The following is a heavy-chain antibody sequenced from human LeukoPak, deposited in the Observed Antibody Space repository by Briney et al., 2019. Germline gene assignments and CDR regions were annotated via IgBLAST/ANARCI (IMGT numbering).Heavy chain of an antibody. CDR3: ARAVAGTYYYYYMDV. CDR2: INPNSGGT. CDR1: GYTFTGYY. V-gene: IGHV1-2*02. D-gene: IGHD6-19*01. J-gene: IGHJ6*03. Sequence: ASVKVSCKASGYTFTGYYMHWVRQAPGQGLEWMGWINPNSGGTNYAQKFQGRVTMTRDTSISTAYMELRSLRSDDTAVYYCARAVAGTYYYYYMDVWGKGTTVTVSS.